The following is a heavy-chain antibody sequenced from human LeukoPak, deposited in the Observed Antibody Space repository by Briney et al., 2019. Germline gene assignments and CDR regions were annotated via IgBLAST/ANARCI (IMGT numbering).Heavy chain of an antibody. J-gene: IGHJ3*02. CDR1: GGSISSGSYY. CDR2: IYSSGST. V-gene: IGHV4-61*02. D-gene: IGHD3-22*01. Sequence: SETLSHTCSFSGGSISSGSYYWNWIRQPAGKGLERIGRIYSSGSTNYNPSLKSRVTISGDTSKNQFSLKLNSVTAADTAVYYCARSYYYDTSGSKDAFDIWGQGTMVTVSS. CDR3: ARSYYYDTSGSKDAFDI.